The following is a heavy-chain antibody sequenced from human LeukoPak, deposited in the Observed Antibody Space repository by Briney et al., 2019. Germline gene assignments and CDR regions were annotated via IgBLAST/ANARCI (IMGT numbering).Heavy chain of an antibody. Sequence: GASVKVSCKSSGGTFTSYAITWVRQAPGQGLEWMGKIIPISGTTNYAQKFQGRVTFTADESTSTGYMELSSLRSGDTALLYCARKVRVGGNWFDPWGQGSLVTVSS. CDR3: ARKVRVGGNWFDP. J-gene: IGHJ5*02. CDR2: IIPISGTT. V-gene: IGHV1-69*15. CDR1: GGTFTSYA. D-gene: IGHD1-26*01.